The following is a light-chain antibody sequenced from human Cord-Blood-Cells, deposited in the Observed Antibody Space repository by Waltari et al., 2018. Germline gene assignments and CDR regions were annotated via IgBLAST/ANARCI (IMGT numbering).Light chain of an antibody. CDR2: RNN. J-gene: IGLJ3*02. Sequence: QSVLTQPPSASGTPGQRVTIPCSGSSSNIGSNYVYCYQQLPGPAPKLLIYRNNQRPSGVPDRFSGSKSGTSASLAISGLRSEDEADYYCAAWDDSLSGRVFGGGTKLTVL. CDR1: SSNIGSNY. V-gene: IGLV1-47*01. CDR3: AAWDDSLSGRV.